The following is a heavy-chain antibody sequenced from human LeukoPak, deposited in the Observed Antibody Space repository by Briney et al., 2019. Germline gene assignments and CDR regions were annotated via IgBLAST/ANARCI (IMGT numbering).Heavy chain of an antibody. Sequence: GGSLRLSCTASGFTFSSLATTWVRQASGKGLEWVSTIRSNGDTTYNADSVKGRFTISRDNSKNTLYLELNSLRVEDTATFYCAKGQELDDGVFDSWGQGTMVTVSS. V-gene: IGHV3-23*01. CDR2: IRSNGDTT. J-gene: IGHJ4*02. D-gene: IGHD1-1*01. CDR1: GFTFSSLA. CDR3: AKGQELDDGVFDS.